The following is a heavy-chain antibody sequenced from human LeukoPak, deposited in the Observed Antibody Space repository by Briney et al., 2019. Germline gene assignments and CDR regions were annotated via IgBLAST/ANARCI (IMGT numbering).Heavy chain of an antibody. CDR2: IIPMFDTP. D-gene: IGHD3-10*01. CDR3: ARRITMVRGVSGTDAFDI. CDR1: GGTFRNYA. J-gene: IGHJ3*02. Sequence: GASVKVSCKASGGTFRNYAIGWVRQAPGQGLEWMGGIIPMFDTPNYAQKFQGRVTITADKSTSTAYMELSSLRSEDTALYYCARRITMVRGVSGTDAFDIWGQGTMVTVSS. V-gene: IGHV1-69*06.